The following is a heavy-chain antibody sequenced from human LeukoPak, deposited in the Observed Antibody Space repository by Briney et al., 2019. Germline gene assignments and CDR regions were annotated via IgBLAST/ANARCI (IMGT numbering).Heavy chain of an antibody. CDR2: ISYDGSNK. Sequence: PGGSLRLSCAASGFTFSSYDMHWVRQAPGKGLEWVSVISYDGSNKYYADSVKGRFTISRDNSKNTLYLQMNSLRAEDTAVCYCAKAGAPYDYVWGSYRYTGLEYYFDYWGQGTLVTVSS. CDR3: AKAGAPYDYVWGSYRYTGLEYYFDY. J-gene: IGHJ4*02. V-gene: IGHV3-30*18. D-gene: IGHD3-16*02. CDR1: GFTFSSYD.